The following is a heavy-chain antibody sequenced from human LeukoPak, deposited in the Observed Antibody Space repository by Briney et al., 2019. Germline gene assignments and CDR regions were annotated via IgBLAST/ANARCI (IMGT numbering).Heavy chain of an antibody. Sequence: PSQTLSLTCAVSGGSISTDDYYWSWIRQHPGKGLEWIGYIYYSGSTYYNPSLKSRVTISVDTSKNQFSLKLSSVTAADTAVYYCARAKYYDFWRSTNFDYWGQGTLVTVSS. CDR1: GGSISTDDYY. CDR2: IYYSGST. V-gene: IGHV4-31*11. CDR3: ARAKYYDFWRSTNFDY. J-gene: IGHJ4*02. D-gene: IGHD3-3*01.